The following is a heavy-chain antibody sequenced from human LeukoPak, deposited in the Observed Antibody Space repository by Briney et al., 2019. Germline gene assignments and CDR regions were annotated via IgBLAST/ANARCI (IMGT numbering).Heavy chain of an antibody. J-gene: IGHJ3*02. CDR1: GFTVSSNF. D-gene: IGHD3-22*01. V-gene: IGHV3-53*01. CDR3: ARGGVTSGYDI. Sequence: PGGSLRLSCAPSGFTVSSNFMTWVRQAPGKGLEWVSVIYSGGSTYYADSVKGRFNISRDNSKNTLYLQMSSLRAEDTAMYYCARGGVTSGYDIWGQGTMVTVSS. CDR2: IYSGGST.